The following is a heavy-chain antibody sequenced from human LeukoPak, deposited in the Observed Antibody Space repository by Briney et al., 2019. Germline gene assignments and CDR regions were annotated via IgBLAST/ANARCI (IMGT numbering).Heavy chain of an antibody. J-gene: IGHJ5*02. D-gene: IGHD1-20*01. CDR3: ARDPNWNPPGEPWFDP. Sequence: SVKVSCKASGGTFGSYAISWVRQAPGQGLEWMGGIIPIFGTANYAQKFQGRVTITTDESTSTAYMELSSLRSEDTAVYYCARDPNWNPPGEPWFDPWGQGTLVTVSS. CDR1: GGTFGSYA. V-gene: IGHV1-69*05. CDR2: IIPIFGTA.